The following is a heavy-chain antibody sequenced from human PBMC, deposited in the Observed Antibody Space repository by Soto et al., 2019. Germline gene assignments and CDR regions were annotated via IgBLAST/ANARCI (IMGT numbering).Heavy chain of an antibody. CDR3: ARQKWEQPKWFDP. V-gene: IGHV4-39*01. Sequence: LQLQESGPGLVKPSETLSLTCSLSGGALSDARFYWGWIRQSPGRGVEWIGSIYYTGTTFFNPSLQSRVTISVDTSENQFSLKLYSVTAADTALYFCARQKWEQPKWFDPWGQGTLVIVSP. CDR1: GGALSDARFY. D-gene: IGHD1-26*01. CDR2: IYYTGTT. J-gene: IGHJ5*02.